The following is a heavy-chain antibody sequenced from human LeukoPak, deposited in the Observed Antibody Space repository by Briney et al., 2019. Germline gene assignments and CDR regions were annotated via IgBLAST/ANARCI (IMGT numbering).Heavy chain of an antibody. J-gene: IGHJ4*02. CDR3: ASPVGRITMVRGVGAPGDY. Sequence: GGSLRLSCAASGFTFSSYAMTWVRQAPGKGLEWVSTIIGSGSSAKYADSGKGRFTISRDNSKSTLYLQMNSLRAEDTAVYYCASPVGRITMVRGVGAPGDYWGQGTLVTVSS. CDR2: IIGSGSSA. V-gene: IGHV3-23*01. D-gene: IGHD3-10*01. CDR1: GFTFSSYA.